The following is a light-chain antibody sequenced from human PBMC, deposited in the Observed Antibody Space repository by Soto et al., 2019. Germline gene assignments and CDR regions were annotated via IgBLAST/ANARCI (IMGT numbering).Light chain of an antibody. CDR2: KAS. CDR1: QNINKW. V-gene: IGKV1-5*03. CDR3: QQYNSYSLT. J-gene: IGKJ4*01. Sequence: DIQMTQSPSTLSASVGDRVTITCRASQNINKWLAWYQQKPGKAPNLLIYKASSLESGVPSRFSGSGSGTEVTLTISSLQPDDFATYSCQQYNSYSLTFGGGTKVEIK.